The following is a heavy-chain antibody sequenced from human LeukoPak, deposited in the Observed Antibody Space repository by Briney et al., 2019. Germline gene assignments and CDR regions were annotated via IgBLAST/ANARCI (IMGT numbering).Heavy chain of an antibody. CDR3: ARNEITMVRGVILDY. D-gene: IGHD3-10*01. V-gene: IGHV3-48*04. CDR1: GFTFSSYS. CDR2: ISSSSSTI. J-gene: IGHJ4*02. Sequence: GGSLRLSCAASGFTFSSYSMNWVRQAPGKGLEWVSYISSSSSTIYYADSVKGRFTISRDNAKNSLYLQMNSLRAEDTAVYYCARNEITMVRGVILDYWGQGTLVTVSS.